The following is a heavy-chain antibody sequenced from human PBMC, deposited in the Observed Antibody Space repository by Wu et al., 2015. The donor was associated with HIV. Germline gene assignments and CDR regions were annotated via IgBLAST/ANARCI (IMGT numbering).Heavy chain of an antibody. CDR3: ARSLYCSSTSCYVGGGFDY. CDR2: INPSGGST. J-gene: IGHJ4*02. Sequence: QVQLVQSGAEVKKPGASVKVSCKASGYTFTSYYMHWVRQAPGQGLEWMGIINPSGGSTSYAQKFQGRVTMTRDTSTSTVYMELSSLRSEDTAVYYCARSLYCSSTSCYVGGGFDYWGQGTLVTVSS. D-gene: IGHD2-2*01. V-gene: IGHV1-46*01. CDR1: GYTFTSYY.